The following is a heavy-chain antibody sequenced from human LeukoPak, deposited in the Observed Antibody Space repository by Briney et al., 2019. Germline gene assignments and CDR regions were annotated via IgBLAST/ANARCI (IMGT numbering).Heavy chain of an antibody. D-gene: IGHD1-26*01. CDR2: INPSGGST. Sequence: GASVKVSCKASGYTFTSYYMHWVRQAPGQGLEWMGIINPSGGSTSYAQKFQGRVTMTRDTSTGTVYMELSSLRSEDTAVYYCAVSSRYSGSYFDFDYWGQGTLVTVSS. CDR1: GYTFTSYY. V-gene: IGHV1-46*01. CDR3: AVSSRYSGSYFDFDY. J-gene: IGHJ4*02.